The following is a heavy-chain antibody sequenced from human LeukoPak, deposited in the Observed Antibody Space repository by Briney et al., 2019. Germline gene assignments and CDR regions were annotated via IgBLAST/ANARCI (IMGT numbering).Heavy chain of an antibody. CDR1: GFTFSRFA. Sequence: GGSLRLSCAASGFTFSRFAMIWVRQAPGKGLEWVAGITGNSDTTYYGDSVKGRFTISRDNSKNTLYLQMNSLTTEDTAVYFCAKDAIGIAAAWGQGTLVTVSS. D-gene: IGHD6-13*01. CDR3: AKDAIGIAAA. J-gene: IGHJ5*02. V-gene: IGHV3-23*01. CDR2: ITGNSDTT.